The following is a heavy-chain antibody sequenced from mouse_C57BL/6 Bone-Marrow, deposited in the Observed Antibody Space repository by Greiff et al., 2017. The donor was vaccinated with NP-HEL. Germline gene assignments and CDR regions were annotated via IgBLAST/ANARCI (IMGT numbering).Heavy chain of an antibody. J-gene: IGHJ4*01. CDR1: GFTFTDYY. CDR2: IRNKANGYTT. Sequence: EVHLVESGGGWVQPGGALSLSCAASGFTFTDYYMSWVRQPPGKALEWLGFIRNKANGYTTEYSASVKGRFTISRDNSQSILYLQMNALRAAASATSSCASSSTPLLMSMAYWGQGPSVPVSS. D-gene: IGHD2-12*01. V-gene: IGHV7-3*01. CDR3: ASSSTPLLMSMAY.